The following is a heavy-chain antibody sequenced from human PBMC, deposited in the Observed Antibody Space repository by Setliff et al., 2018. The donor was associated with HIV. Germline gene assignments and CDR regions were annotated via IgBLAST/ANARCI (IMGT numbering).Heavy chain of an antibody. CDR3: AGGGQWRPDY. Sequence: SETLSLTCTVSGASLSAFYWSWIRQPPGKGLEWLGYIYSSVGTNYSPSLEGRITITLDTSKSQFSLKLTSVTAADTAIYVCAGGGQWRPDYWGLGTLVTVSS. D-gene: IGHD6-19*01. J-gene: IGHJ4*02. V-gene: IGHV4-4*09. CDR1: GASLSAFY. CDR2: IYSSVGT.